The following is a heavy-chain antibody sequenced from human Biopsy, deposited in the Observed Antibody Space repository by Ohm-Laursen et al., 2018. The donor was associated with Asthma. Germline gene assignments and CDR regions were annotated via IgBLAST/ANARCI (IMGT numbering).Heavy chain of an antibody. CDR1: GGSITSSSYY. Sequence: SDTLSLTCLVSGGSITSSSYYWGWIRQPPGKGMEWIGSMYHSGSPYYHPSLKSRATISVDTSKNRLSLKMSSVTAADTAVYFCVRHQYSSSWSTFDYWGQGALVTVSS. J-gene: IGHJ4*02. V-gene: IGHV4-39*01. D-gene: IGHD3-22*01. CDR2: MYHSGSP. CDR3: VRHQYSSSWSTFDY.